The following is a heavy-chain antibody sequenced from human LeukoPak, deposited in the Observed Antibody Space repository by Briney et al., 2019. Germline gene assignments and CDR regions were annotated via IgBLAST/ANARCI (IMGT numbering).Heavy chain of an antibody. CDR2: IDPSDSYT. J-gene: IGHJ4*02. CDR1: GYSFKSYW. D-gene: IGHD4-17*01. CDR3: ARHTTTVTPLFDY. Sequence: GESLKISCKGSGYSFKSYWIAWVRQMPGKGLEWMGRIDPSDSYTNYSPSFQGHVTISADKSISTAYLQWSSLKASDTAMYYCARHTTTVTPLFDYWGQGTLVTVSS. V-gene: IGHV5-10-1*01.